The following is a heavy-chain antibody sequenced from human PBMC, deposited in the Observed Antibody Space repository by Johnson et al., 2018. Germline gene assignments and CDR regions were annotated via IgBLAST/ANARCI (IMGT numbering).Heavy chain of an antibody. D-gene: IGHD3-10*01. CDR3: ARGFGYPWDAFDV. J-gene: IGHJ3*01. CDR1: GASIRSYY. Sequence: QEQLQESGPSLVKSSETLSLTCSVSGASIRSYYWSWIRQPPGKGLEWIEYIHYSGSTNYNPSLKSPVTMSRDTSKTQLSLRLRSVPAADTAVYYCARGFGYPWDAFDVWGQGTTVTVS. CDR2: IHYSGST. V-gene: IGHV4-59*01.